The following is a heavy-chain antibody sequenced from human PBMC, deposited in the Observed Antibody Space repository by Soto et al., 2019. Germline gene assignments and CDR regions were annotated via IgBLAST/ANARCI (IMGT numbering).Heavy chain of an antibody. D-gene: IGHD6-13*01. J-gene: IGHJ4*02. CDR3: AKFGTAAAGDEADY. CDR2: ITWNSGSI. CDR1: GFTFHDYA. Sequence: HPGGSLRLSCAASGFTFHDYAMHWVRQSPGKGLEWVSGITWNSGSIAYADSVKGRFTISRDNAKNSLYLQMNSLRAEDTALYYCAKFGTAAAGDEADYWGQGTPVTGSS. V-gene: IGHV3-9*01.